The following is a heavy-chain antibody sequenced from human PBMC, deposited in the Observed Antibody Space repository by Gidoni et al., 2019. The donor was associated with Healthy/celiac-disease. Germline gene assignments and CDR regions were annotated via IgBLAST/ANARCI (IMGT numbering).Heavy chain of an antibody. CDR1: GCSISSYY. CDR2: IHYSGST. V-gene: IGHV4-59*01. CDR3: ARAVSGYENYYFDY. Sequence: QVQLQESGPGLVKPSETLSLTCTVSGCSISSYYWSWIRQPPGKGLEWIGYIHYSGSTNYNPSLKSRVTISVDTSKNQFSLKLSSVTAADTAVYYCARAVSGYENYYFDYWGQGTLVTVSS. D-gene: IGHD5-12*01. J-gene: IGHJ4*02.